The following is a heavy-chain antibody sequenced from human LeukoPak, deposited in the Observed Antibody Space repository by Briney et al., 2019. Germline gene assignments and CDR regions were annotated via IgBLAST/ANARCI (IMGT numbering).Heavy chain of an antibody. Sequence: HPGGSLRLSCAASGFTFSSYAMSWVRQAPGKGLEWVSAISGSGGSTYYADSVKGRFTISRDNSKNTLYLQMNSLRAEDTAVYHCAKLTYYYDSSGSGRDYWGQGTLVTVSS. J-gene: IGHJ4*02. CDR1: GFTFSSYA. D-gene: IGHD3-22*01. V-gene: IGHV3-23*01. CDR2: ISGSGGST. CDR3: AKLTYYYDSSGSGRDY.